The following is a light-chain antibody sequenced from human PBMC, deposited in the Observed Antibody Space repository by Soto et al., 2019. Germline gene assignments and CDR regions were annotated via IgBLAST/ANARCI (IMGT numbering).Light chain of an antibody. CDR1: SRDVGNYNY. V-gene: IGLV2-8*01. J-gene: IGLJ2*01. CDR2: EVT. CDR3: SSYAGSNNLL. Sequence: QSALTQPASVSGSPGQTITISCTGTSRDVGNYNYVSWYQQHPGKAPRLMIYEVTKRPSGVPDRFSGSKSGNTASLTVSGLQPEDEADYCCSSYAGSNNLLFGGGTKLTVL.